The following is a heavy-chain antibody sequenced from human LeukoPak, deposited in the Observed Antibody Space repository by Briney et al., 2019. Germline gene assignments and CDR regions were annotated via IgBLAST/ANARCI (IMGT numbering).Heavy chain of an antibody. CDR2: IWNSGST. D-gene: IGHD6-6*01. J-gene: IGHJ5*02. CDR1: GDSISSRTYY. CDR3: ARDVSSTFPNWLDP. V-gene: IGHV4-31*03. Sequence: SETLSLTCSVSGDSISSRTYYWTWIRQHPEKGLEWIGYIWNSGSTNYNPSLKSRVTISVHTSKNQFSLKLTSVTAADTALYYSARDVSSTFPNWLDPWGQRILVIVSS.